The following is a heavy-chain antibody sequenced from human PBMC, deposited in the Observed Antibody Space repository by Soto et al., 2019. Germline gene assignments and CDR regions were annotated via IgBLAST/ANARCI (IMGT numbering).Heavy chain of an antibody. Sequence: PGGSLRLSCSASGFTFKSHAMHWVRQAPGKGLEYVSSIHTGGETTFYADAVKGRFIVSRDNSNNTLDLQMTSLKYEDSGVYYCVKGRAKHCSGRTCCLWMDLWGQGTTVTVSS. J-gene: IGHJ6*02. V-gene: IGHV3-64D*06. CDR3: VKGRAKHCSGRTCCLWMDL. CDR1: GFTFKSHA. D-gene: IGHD6-19*01. CDR2: IHTGGETT.